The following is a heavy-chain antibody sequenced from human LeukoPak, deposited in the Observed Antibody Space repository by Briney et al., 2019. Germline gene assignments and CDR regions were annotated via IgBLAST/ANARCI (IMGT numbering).Heavy chain of an antibody. J-gene: IGHJ4*02. V-gene: IGHV4-31*03. Sequence: SETLSLTCTVSGGSISSGGYYWSWIRQHPGTGLEWIGYIYYSGSTYYNPSLKSRVTISVDTSKNQFSLKLSSVTAADTAVYYCARTQRWLQFLDYWGQGTLVTVSS. CDR2: IYYSGST. CDR3: ARTQRWLQFLDY. CDR1: GGSISSGGYY. D-gene: IGHD5-24*01.